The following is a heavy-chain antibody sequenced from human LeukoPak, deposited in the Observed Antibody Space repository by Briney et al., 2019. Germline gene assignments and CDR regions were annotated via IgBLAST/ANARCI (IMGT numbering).Heavy chain of an antibody. J-gene: IGHJ3*02. CDR3: ARDREGYYDILTGYYGVGAFDI. CDR2: ISAYNGNT. CDR1: GYTFTSYG. D-gene: IGHD3-9*01. V-gene: IGHV1-18*01. Sequence: ASVKVSCKASGYTFTSYGISWVRQAPGQGLEWMGWISAYNGNTNYAQELQGRVTMTTDTSTSTAYMELRSLRSDDTAVYYCARDREGYYDILTGYYGVGAFDIWGQGTMVTVSS.